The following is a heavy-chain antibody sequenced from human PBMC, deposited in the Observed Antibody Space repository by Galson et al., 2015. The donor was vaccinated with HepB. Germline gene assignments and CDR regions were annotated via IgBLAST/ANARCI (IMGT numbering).Heavy chain of an antibody. CDR1: GFTFSSYA. CDR2: ISGSGDGT. V-gene: IGHV3-23*01. D-gene: IGHD6-13*01. CDR3: AKDYGSNWYH. Sequence: SLRLSCAASGFTFSSYAMSWVRQAPGKGLEWVSAISGSGDGTYYADSVKGRFTISRDNSKNTLYLLMNSLRAEDTAVYYCAKDYGSNWYHWGQGTLVTVSS. J-gene: IGHJ4*02.